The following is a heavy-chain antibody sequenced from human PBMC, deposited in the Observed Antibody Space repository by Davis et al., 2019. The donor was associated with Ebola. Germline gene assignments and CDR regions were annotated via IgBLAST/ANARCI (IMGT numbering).Heavy chain of an antibody. CDR3: ARVFSGGTRGYYYYGMDV. CDR2: ISSSSSYI. Sequence: GGSLRLSCAASGFTFSSYSMNWVRQAPGKGLEWVSSISSSSSYIYYADSVKGRFTISRDNAKNSLYLQMNSLRAEDTAVYYCARVFSGGTRGYYYYGMDVWGQGTTVTVSS. CDR1: GFTFSSYS. D-gene: IGHD3-16*01. V-gene: IGHV3-21*01. J-gene: IGHJ6*02.